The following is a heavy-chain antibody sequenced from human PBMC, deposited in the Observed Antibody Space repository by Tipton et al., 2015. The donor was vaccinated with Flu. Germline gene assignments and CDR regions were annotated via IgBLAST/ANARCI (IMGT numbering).Heavy chain of an antibody. J-gene: IGHJ3*02. V-gene: IGHV5-51*03. Sequence: QSGAEVKKPGESLKISCQGSGYNFANYWIVWVRQMPGKGLEWMGAIYAGNSDTRYSPSFQAQVTISADKSISTAYLQWRSLKASDSAMYFCARGGFDAFDIWGQGTMVTVSS. D-gene: IGHD5-12*01. CDR1: GYNFANYW. CDR2: IYAGNSDT. CDR3: ARGGFDAFDI.